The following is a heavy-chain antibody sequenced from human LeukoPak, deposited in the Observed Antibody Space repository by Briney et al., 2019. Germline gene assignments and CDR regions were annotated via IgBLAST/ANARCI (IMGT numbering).Heavy chain of an antibody. D-gene: IGHD3-16*02. CDR3: ARGPGYDYVWGTYRREIDY. CDR2: MNPSNGDT. Sequence: GAPVKVSCKASGYTFTSYDINWVRQATGQGLEWMGWMNPSNGDTGYAQKFQGRVTMTRNTPISTAYMELSSLRSEDTAVYYCARGPGYDYVWGTYRREIDYWGRGTLVTVSS. V-gene: IGHV1-8*01. J-gene: IGHJ4*02. CDR1: GYTFTSYD.